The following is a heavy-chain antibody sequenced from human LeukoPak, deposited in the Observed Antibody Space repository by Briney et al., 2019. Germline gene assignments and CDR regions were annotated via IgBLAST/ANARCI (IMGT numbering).Heavy chain of an antibody. D-gene: IGHD2-21*02. CDR3: ARGAKRGVVVTANYFDY. J-gene: IGHJ4*02. CDR1: GYSFTSYW. V-gene: IGHV5-51*01. CDR2: IYPGDTDT. Sequence: GESLKISCKGSGYSFTSYWIGWVRQMPGKGLEWMGIIYPGDTDTRYSPSFQGQVTISADKSISTAYLQWSSLKASDTAMYYCARGAKRGVVVTANYFDYWGQGTLVTVSS.